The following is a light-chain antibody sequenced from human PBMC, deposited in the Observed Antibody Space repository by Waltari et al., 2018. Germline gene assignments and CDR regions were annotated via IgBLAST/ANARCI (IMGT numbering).Light chain of an antibody. J-gene: IGLJ2*01. CDR3: QSWVGKVV. CDR2: QDF. V-gene: IGLV3-1*01. CDR1: NLGEKF. Sequence: YDLTQPPSVSVSPGQTATITCYGDNLGEKFVSWYQPTPGQSPFLVIYQDFKPPSGIPERFSGSNSGNTATLTISGAQAMDEADFYCQSWVGKVVFGGGTKLTV.